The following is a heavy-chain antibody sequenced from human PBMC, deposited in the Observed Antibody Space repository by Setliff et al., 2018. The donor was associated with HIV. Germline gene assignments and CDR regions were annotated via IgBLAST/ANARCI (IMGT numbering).Heavy chain of an antibody. J-gene: IGHJ5*02. Sequence: KSSETLSLTCTVSGGSISSYYWSWIRQPPGKGLEWIGYIYTSGSTNYNPSLKSRVTISVDTSKNQFSLKLSSVTAADTAVYYCARLFIPNYFDPWGQGTLVTVSS. CDR1: GGSISSYY. CDR3: ARLFIPNYFDP. CDR2: IYTSGST. D-gene: IGHD2-21*01. V-gene: IGHV4-4*08.